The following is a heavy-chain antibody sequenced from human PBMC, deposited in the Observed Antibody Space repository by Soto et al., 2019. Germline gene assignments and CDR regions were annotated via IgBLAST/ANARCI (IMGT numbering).Heavy chain of an antibody. J-gene: IGHJ4*02. CDR2: ISYDGSNQ. V-gene: IGHV3-30*18. Sequence: PVRSLRLSCAASGFPFTIYGMHWVRQAPDKGLEWVALISYDGSNQYYADSVKGRFTISRDNSKNTRFLQMNSLRADDTAVYYCAKDQASGQGSFDSWGQGTLVTVSS. CDR3: AKDQASGQGSFDS. CDR1: GFPFTIYG.